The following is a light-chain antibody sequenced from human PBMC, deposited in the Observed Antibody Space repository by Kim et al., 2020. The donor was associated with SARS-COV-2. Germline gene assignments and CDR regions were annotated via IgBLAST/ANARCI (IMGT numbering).Light chain of an antibody. CDR2: TAS. CDR1: QDIGSW. Sequence: VSASVGDRVTLTCRASQDIGSWLAWYQQKPGKPPKLLIYTASNLESGVPSRFSGSGSGTDFSLTISSLQPEDFATYYCQQANSFLTFGGGTKLEI. J-gene: IGKJ4*01. V-gene: IGKV1-12*01. CDR3: QQANSFLT.